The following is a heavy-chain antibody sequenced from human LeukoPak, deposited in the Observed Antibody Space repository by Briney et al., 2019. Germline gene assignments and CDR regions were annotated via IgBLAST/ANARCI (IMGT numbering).Heavy chain of an antibody. D-gene: IGHD4-17*01. J-gene: IGHJ2*01. CDR2: IYYSGST. CDR3: ARLRYRNWYFDL. Sequence: SETLSLTCTVSGGSISSYYWSWIRQPPGKGLEWIGYIYYSGSTNYNPSLKSRVTISVDTSKNQFSLKLSSVIAADTAVYYCARLRYRNWYFDLWGRGTLVTVSS. CDR1: GGSISSYY. V-gene: IGHV4-59*01.